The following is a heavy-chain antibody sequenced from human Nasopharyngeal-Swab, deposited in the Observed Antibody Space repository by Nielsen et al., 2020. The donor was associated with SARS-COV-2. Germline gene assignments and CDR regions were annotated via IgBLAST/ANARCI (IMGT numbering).Heavy chain of an antibody. CDR1: GFTFDDYT. Sequence: GGSLRLSCAASGFTFDDYTMYWVRQRPGEGLEWVSGINWNSGSKGYADSVKGRFTVSRDNSKNTLFLEMDSLRAEDTAVYYCARGSSVHAFDVWGQGTEVTVSS. J-gene: IGHJ3*01. D-gene: IGHD3-10*01. CDR3: ARGSSVHAFDV. V-gene: IGHV3-20*04. CDR2: INWNSGSK.